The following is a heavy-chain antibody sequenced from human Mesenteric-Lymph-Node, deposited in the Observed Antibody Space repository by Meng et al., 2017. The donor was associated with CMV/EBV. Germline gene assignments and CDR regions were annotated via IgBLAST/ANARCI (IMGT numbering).Heavy chain of an antibody. J-gene: IGHJ4*02. Sequence: GESLKISCAASGFTFSSHSMNWVRQAPGKGLEWIGRIKSKTNGGTTDYAAPVKGRFTISRDDSKNTLFLQMNSLKTEDTAVYYCNTIRGTDYGDPLRGYWGQGTLVTVSS. CDR2: IKSKTNGGTT. CDR3: NTIRGTDYGDPLRGY. D-gene: IGHD4/OR15-4a*01. V-gene: IGHV3-15*01. CDR1: GFTFSSHS.